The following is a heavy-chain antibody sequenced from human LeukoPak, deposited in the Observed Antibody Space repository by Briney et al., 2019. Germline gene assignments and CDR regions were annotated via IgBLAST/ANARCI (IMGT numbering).Heavy chain of an antibody. CDR2: IYFSGST. D-gene: IGHD6-19*01. J-gene: IGHJ4*02. Sequence: ASETLSLTCTVSGGSIGTYYWSWIRQPPGKGLEWIGYIYFSGSTNYNPSLKSRVSISVDTSKNQFSLKLSSVTAADTAVYYCARMGSSGSSGYYFGYWGQGTLVTVSS. CDR1: GGSIGTYY. V-gene: IGHV4-59*01. CDR3: ARMGSSGSSGYYFGY.